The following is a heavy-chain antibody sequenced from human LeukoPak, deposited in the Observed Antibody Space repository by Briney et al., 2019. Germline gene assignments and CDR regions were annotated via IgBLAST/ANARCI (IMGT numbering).Heavy chain of an antibody. J-gene: IGHJ6*02. CDR3: ARPAYYYYYGMDV. CDR1: VGSISSGCYY. CDR2: IYYSGST. Sequence: SETLSLTCTVSVGSISSGCYYWSWLRQHPGKGLDWIGYIYYSGSTYYNPSLKSRVTISVDTSKNQFSLKLSSVTAADTAVYYCARPAYYYYYGMDVWGQGTTVTVSS. V-gene: IGHV4-31*02.